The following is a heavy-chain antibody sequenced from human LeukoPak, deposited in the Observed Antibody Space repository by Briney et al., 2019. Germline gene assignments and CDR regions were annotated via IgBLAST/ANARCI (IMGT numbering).Heavy chain of an antibody. Sequence: PGGSLRLSCAASGFTFSSYSMNWVRQAPGKGLEWVSYISSSSSTIYYADSVKGRFTISRDNAKNSLYLQMNSLRAEDTAVYYCARDRGTKEGYNWFDPWGQGTLVTVSS. V-gene: IGHV3-48*04. CDR3: ARDRGTKEGYNWFDP. CDR2: ISSSSSTI. J-gene: IGHJ5*02. CDR1: GFTFSSYS. D-gene: IGHD6-6*01.